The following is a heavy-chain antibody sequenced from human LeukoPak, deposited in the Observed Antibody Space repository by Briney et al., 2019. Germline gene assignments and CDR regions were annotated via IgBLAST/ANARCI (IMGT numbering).Heavy chain of an antibody. CDR2: IYSGGST. V-gene: IGHV3-53*01. D-gene: IGHD5-12*01. CDR3: ARDRPGYSGYDALDY. Sequence: GGSLRLSCAASGFTVGSNYMNWVRQAPGKGLEWVSVIYSGGSTYYADSVKGRFTISRDNSKNTLYPQMNSLRAEDTAVYYCARDRPGYSGYDALDYWGQGTLVTVSS. J-gene: IGHJ4*02. CDR1: GFTVGSNY.